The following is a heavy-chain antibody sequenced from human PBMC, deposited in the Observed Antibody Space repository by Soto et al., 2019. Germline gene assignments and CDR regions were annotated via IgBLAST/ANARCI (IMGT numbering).Heavy chain of an antibody. D-gene: IGHD3-22*01. Sequence: GESLKISWKGSGYSFTSYWIGWVRQMPGKGLGWMGIIYPGDSDTRYSPSFQGQVTISADKSISTAYLQRSSLKASDTAMYYCARGRDVYYYDSSGYYLYYWGQGTLVTVSS. CDR1: GYSFTSYW. J-gene: IGHJ4*02. CDR2: IYPGDSDT. CDR3: ARGRDVYYYDSSGYYLYY. V-gene: IGHV5-51*01.